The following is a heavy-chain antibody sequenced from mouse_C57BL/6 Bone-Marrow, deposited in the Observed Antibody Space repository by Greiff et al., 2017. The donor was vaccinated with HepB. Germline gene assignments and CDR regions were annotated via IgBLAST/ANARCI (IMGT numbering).Heavy chain of an antibody. CDR3: ASYGYRFAY. CDR2: IHPNSGST. D-gene: IGHD2-2*01. CDR1: GYTFTSYW. Sequence: VQLQQPGAELVKPGASVKLSCKASGYTFTSYWMHWVKQRPGQGLEWIGMIHPNSGSTNYNEKFKSKATLTVDKSSRTAYMQLSSLTSEDSAVYYCASYGYRFAYWGQGTLVTVSA. V-gene: IGHV1-64*01. J-gene: IGHJ3*01.